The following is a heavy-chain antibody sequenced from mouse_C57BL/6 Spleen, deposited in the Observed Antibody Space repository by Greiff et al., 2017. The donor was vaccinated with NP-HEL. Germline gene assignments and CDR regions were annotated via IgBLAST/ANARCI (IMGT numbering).Heavy chain of an antibody. D-gene: IGHD3-2*02. Sequence: QVQLQQSGPGLVAPSQSLSITCTVSGFSLTSYGVHWVRQPPGKGLEWLVVIWSDGSTTYNSALKSRLSISKDNSKSQVFLKMNSLQTDDTAMYYCARQLRLFYYAMDYWGQGTSVTVSS. CDR3: ARQLRLFYYAMDY. CDR2: IWSDGST. CDR1: GFSLTSYG. V-gene: IGHV2-6-1*01. J-gene: IGHJ4*01.